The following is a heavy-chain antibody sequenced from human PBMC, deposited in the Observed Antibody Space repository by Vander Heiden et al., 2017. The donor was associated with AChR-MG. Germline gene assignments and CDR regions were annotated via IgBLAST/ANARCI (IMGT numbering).Heavy chain of an antibody. CDR2: IKSKTDGGTT. V-gene: IGHV3-15*01. D-gene: IGHD4-17*01. J-gene: IGHJ4*02. CDR1: GFPFSNAW. Sequence: EVQLVESGGGLVKPGGALRLSCAASGFPFSNAWMSWVRQAPGKGLEWFGRIKSKTDGGTTDYAAPVKGRFTISRDDSKNTLYLQMNSLKTEDTAVYYCTTEGPFGDYGQGAYWGQGTLVTVSS. CDR3: TTEGPFGDYGQGAY.